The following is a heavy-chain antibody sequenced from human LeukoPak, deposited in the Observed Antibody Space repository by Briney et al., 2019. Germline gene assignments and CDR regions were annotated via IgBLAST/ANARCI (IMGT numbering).Heavy chain of an antibody. CDR1: GFTFRSYW. CDR2: INTEGTST. D-gene: IGHD3-3*01. CDR3: ARDRNTDFWSGYYTNYFDY. V-gene: IGHV3-74*01. J-gene: IGHJ4*02. Sequence: GGSLRLSCAASGFTFRSYWMHWVRQAPGKGLVWFSRINTEGTSTTYADFVKGRFTISRDNAKNTLYLQMNSLRAEDTAVYYCARDRNTDFWSGYYTNYFDYWGQGTLVTVSS.